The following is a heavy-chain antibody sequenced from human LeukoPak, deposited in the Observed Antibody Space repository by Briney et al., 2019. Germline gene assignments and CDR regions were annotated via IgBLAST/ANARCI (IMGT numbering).Heavy chain of an antibody. CDR2: IFSSGST. CDR1: GGSIRSSGYS. D-gene: IGHD3-16*02. V-gene: IGHV4-30-4*07. CDR3: ARGPGGVIVPHYLDY. Sequence: PSETLSLTCAVSGGSIRSSGYSWSWIRQPAGKGLEWIGYIFSSGSTYYNPSLKSQITISIDTSKNQFSLKLSSVTAADTAVYYCARGPGGVIVPHYLDYWGQGTLVTVSS. J-gene: IGHJ4*02.